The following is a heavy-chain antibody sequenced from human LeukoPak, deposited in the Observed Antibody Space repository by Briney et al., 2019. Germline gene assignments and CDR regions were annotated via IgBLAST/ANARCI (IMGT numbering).Heavy chain of an antibody. V-gene: IGHV1-18*04. J-gene: IGHJ4*02. CDR1: GYDSISYG. CDR2: ISAYNGNT. D-gene: IGHD2-2*01. Sequence: ASVKVSCKASGYDSISYGITWVRQAPGQGPEWMGWISAYNGNTNYAQKVQGRVTMTTDTSTRTAYMELRSLRSDDTAVYYCARAICSSSSCHGRNDYWGQGTLVTVSS. CDR3: ARAICSSSSCHGRNDY.